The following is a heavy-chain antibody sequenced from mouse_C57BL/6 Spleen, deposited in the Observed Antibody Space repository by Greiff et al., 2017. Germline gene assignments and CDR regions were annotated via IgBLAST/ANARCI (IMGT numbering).Heavy chain of an antibody. D-gene: IGHD4-1*01. CDR3: ARTELGGNYAMDD. V-gene: IGHV5-17*01. Sequence: EVQLVESGGGLVKPGGSLKLSCAASGFTFSDYGMHWVRQAPEKGLEWVAYISSGSSTIYYADTVKGRFTISRDNAKNTLFLQMTSLRSEDTAMYYCARTELGGNYAMDDWGQGTSVTVSS. CDR2: ISSGSSTI. J-gene: IGHJ4*01. CDR1: GFTFSDYG.